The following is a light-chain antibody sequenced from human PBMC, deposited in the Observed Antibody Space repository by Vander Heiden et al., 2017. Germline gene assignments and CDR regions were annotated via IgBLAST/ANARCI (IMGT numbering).Light chain of an antibody. CDR3: QQYDNLPLT. CDR2: DAS. Sequence: VQMTQSPSSLSASVGDRVTITGQARQDISNYLNWYQQKPGKAPKLLIYDASKWETGVPSRFSGSGSGTDFTFTISSLQPEDMATYYCQQYDNLPLTCGGGTKVEIK. V-gene: IGKV1-33*01. J-gene: IGKJ4*01. CDR1: QDISNY.